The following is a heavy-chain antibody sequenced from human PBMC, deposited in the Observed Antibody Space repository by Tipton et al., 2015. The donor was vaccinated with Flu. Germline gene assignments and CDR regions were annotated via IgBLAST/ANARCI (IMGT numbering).Heavy chain of an antibody. J-gene: IGHJ5*02. V-gene: IGHV1-18*01. CDR1: GYTFNSYG. D-gene: IGHD2-2*01. CDR3: ARGSGYAGDH. CDR2: ISGYNDYP. Sequence: QSGAEVKKPGASVKVSCKASGYTFNSYGISWVRQAPGQGLEWMGWISGYNDYPKYAQKFQGRVAMTADTSTTTAYLELRSLTSDDTAVYFCARGSGYAGDHWGQGTLVTVSS.